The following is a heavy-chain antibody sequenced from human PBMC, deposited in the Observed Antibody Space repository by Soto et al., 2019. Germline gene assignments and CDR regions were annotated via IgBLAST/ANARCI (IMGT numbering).Heavy chain of an antibody. CDR1: GFTFSDYY. Sequence: GGSLRLSCAASGFTFSDYYMSWIRQAPGKGLEWVSYISSSSSYTNYADSVKGRFTISRDNAKNSLYLQMNSLRAEDTAVYYWGRGGDACGDYFYGGRGPLVPVPS. J-gene: IGHJ4*02. CDR3: GRGGDACGDYFY. CDR2: ISSSSSYT. V-gene: IGHV3-11*06. D-gene: IGHD4-17*01.